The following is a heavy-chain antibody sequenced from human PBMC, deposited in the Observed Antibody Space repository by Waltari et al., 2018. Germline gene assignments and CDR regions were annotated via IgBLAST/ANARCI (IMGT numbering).Heavy chain of an antibody. CDR2: LSGDGQTT. V-gene: IGHV3-23*01. Sequence: EVQLLESGGNLVQPGGSVRLSCAASGFTFSRQAMSWVRQSPGAGLEWVLSLSGDGQTTNYADSVRGRFTLSRDTSKNILYLQMNSLRINDTATYYCALGSAAQGSWGQGTLVTVSS. CDR1: GFTFSRQA. CDR3: ALGSAAQGS. J-gene: IGHJ5*02. D-gene: IGHD6-25*01.